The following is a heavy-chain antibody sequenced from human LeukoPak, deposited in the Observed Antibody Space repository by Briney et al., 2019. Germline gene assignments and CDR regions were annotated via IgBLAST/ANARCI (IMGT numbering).Heavy chain of an antibody. D-gene: IGHD1-14*01. V-gene: IGHV4-31*03. CDR1: GGSISSGGYY. CDR3: ARDDVVRKYFDY. CDR2: IYYSGST. J-gene: IGHJ4*02. Sequence: SETLSLTCTVSGGSISSGGYYWSWIRQHPGKGLEWIGYIYYSGSTYYNPSLKSRVTISVDTSKNQFSLKLSSVTAADTAVYYCARDDVVRKYFDYRGQGTLVTVSS.